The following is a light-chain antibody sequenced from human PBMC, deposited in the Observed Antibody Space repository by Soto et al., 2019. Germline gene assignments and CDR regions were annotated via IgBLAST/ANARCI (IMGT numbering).Light chain of an antibody. CDR1: QSISAW. CDR2: DAS. CDR3: QQYNSYSPLT. Sequence: DLQMTQSPSTLSESLGDRVTIXXRASQSISAWLAWYEQKPGKAPKLXXYDASSLEVGVPSRFSGSGSRTEFTLTISFLQPDDFATYYCQQYNSYSPLTFGGGTKVEIK. V-gene: IGKV1-5*01. J-gene: IGKJ4*01.